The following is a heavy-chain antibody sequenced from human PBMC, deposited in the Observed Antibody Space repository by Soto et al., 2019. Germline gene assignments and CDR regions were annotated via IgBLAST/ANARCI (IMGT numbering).Heavy chain of an antibody. V-gene: IGHV3-74*01. CDR2: INSDGSMT. Sequence: EVQLVESGGDLVQPGGSLRLSCAASGFAFSSYWMHWVRQAPGKGLVWVSRINSDGSMTNYADSVRGRFTISRDNAENTLYLQMNSLRAEDTAVYYCASLKAGTAAFDYWGQGTLVTVSS. CDR1: GFAFSSYW. D-gene: IGHD6-19*01. J-gene: IGHJ4*02. CDR3: ASLKAGTAAFDY.